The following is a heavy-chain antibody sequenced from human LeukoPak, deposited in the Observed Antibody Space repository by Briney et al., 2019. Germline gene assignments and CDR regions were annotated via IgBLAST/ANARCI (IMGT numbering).Heavy chain of an antibody. CDR1: GFTFSSYW. D-gene: IGHD1-26*01. V-gene: IGHV3-74*01. J-gene: IGHJ6*02. CDR3: ARVRSGSSAGNYGMDV. Sequence: GGSLRLSCAASGFTFSSYWMHWVRQAPGKGLVWVSRINSDGSSTSYADSVKGRFTISRDNAKNTLYLQMNCLRAEDTAVYYCARVRSGSSAGNYGMDVWGQGTTVTVSS. CDR2: INSDGSST.